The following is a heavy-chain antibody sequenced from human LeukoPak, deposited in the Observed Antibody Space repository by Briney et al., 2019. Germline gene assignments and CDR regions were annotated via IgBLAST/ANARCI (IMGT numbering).Heavy chain of an antibody. V-gene: IGHV1-2*02. D-gene: IGHD3-22*01. CDR3: ARVGPRTVVVIIGDAFDI. CDR1: GYIFTGYY. Sequence: ASVKVSCKTSGYIFTGYYMHWVRQAPGQGLEWMGWINPESGDTDYAQKLQGRVTMTTDTSTSTAYMELRSLRSDDTAVYYCARVGPRTVVVIIGDAFDIWGQGTMVTVSP. J-gene: IGHJ3*02. CDR2: INPESGDT.